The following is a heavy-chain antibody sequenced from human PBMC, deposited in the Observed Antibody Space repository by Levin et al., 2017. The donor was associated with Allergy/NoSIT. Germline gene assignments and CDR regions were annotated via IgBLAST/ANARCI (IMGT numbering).Heavy chain of an antibody. CDR3: ARRGITQYFYYGLNV. J-gene: IGHJ6*02. Sequence: ASVKVSCKASGYTFSNYGISWVRQAPGQGLEWMGWINTHNGNTNYAQKFKGRVTMTTDTSTGTAYMELRSLRSDDTAVYYCARRGITQYFYYGLNVWGQGTTVTVSS. D-gene: IGHD1-14*01. CDR1: GYTFSNYG. V-gene: IGHV1-18*01. CDR2: INTHNGNT.